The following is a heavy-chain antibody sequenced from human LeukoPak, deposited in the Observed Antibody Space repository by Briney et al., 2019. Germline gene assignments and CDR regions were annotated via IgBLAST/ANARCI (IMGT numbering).Heavy chain of an antibody. D-gene: IGHD3-3*01. CDR1: GGSISNYY. Sequence: PSETLSLTCTVSGGSISNYYWSWIRQPPGKGLEWIGYISYSGSTNYNPSLKSRVTISVDMSKNQFSLKLSSVTAADTAVYYCARRGPYYDFWSGYSLWAFDIWGQGTMVTVSS. CDR2: ISYSGST. V-gene: IGHV4-59*12. J-gene: IGHJ3*02. CDR3: ARRGPYYDFWSGYSLWAFDI.